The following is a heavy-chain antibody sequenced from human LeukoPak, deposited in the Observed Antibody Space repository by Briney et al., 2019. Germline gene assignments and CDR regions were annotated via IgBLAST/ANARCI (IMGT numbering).Heavy chain of an antibody. D-gene: IGHD3-22*01. CDR1: GFTFSNYG. CDR3: VRAVEYYYDSSGYAVDY. J-gene: IGHJ4*02. Sequence: KPGGSLRLSCAASGFTFSNYGMSWVRQAPGKGLEWVAESSDTGSSTNYADSVTGRFTISRDNAKNSLYLQMNSLRAEDTAVYYCVRAVEYYYDSSGYAVDYWGQGTLVTVSS. V-gene: IGHV3-21*01. CDR2: SSDTGSST.